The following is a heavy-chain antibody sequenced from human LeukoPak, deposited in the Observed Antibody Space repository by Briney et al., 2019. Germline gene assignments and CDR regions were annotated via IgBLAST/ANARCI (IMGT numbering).Heavy chain of an antibody. J-gene: IGHJ4*02. V-gene: IGHV1-2*02. CDR2: INPNSGGT. D-gene: IGHD6-19*01. Sequence: ASVKVSCKASGYTFTGYYMHWVRQAPGQGLEWMGWINPNSGGTNYAQKFQGRVTMTRDTSISAAYMELNRLRSDDTAVYYCARQTGQWLAHPNYFDYWGQGTLVTVSS. CDR1: GYTFTGYY. CDR3: ARQTGQWLAHPNYFDY.